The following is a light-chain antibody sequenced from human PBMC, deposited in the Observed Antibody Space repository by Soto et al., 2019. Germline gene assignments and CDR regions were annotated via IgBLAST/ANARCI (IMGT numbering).Light chain of an antibody. V-gene: IGKV4-1*01. CDR2: WAS. Sequence: DIVVTQSPDSLPVSLGERATINCKSSQSVLYSSNNKNYLAWYQQKPGQPPKLLIYWASTRESGVPDRFSGSGSGTDFTLTISSLQAEDVAVYYCQQYYSTPTFGGGTKVDIK. CDR1: QSVLYSSNNKNY. CDR3: QQYYSTPT. J-gene: IGKJ4*01.